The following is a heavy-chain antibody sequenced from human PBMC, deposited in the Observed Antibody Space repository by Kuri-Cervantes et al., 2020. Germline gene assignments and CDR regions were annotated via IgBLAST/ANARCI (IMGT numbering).Heavy chain of an antibody. CDR3: ARVGTYGDYVGV. D-gene: IGHD4-17*01. CDR1: GFTFSSYD. Sequence: GGSLRLSCAASGFTFSSYDMHWVRQAPGKGLEWVSSISSSSTIYYAASVKGRFTISRDNAKNSLYLQMNSLRAEDTAEYYCARVGTYGDYVGVWGQGTRVTVSS. CDR2: ISSSSTI. J-gene: IGHJ4*02. V-gene: IGHV3-69-1*01.